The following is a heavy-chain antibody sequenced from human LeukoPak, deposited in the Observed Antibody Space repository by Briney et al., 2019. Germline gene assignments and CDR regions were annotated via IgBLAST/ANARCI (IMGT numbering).Heavy chain of an antibody. V-gene: IGHV4-34*01. CDR2: INHSGST. CDR3: ARGRGYSSSWGRVAFDI. J-gene: IGHJ3*02. CDR1: GGSFSGYY. D-gene: IGHD6-13*01. Sequence: PSETLSLTCAVYGGSFSGYYWSWIRQPPGKGLEWIGEINHSGSTNYNPSLKSRVTISVDTSKNQFSLKLSSVTAADTAVYYCARGRGYSSSWGRVAFDIWGQGTMVTVSS.